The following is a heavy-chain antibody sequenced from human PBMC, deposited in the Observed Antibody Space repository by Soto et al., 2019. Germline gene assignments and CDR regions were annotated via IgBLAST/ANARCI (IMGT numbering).Heavy chain of an antibody. D-gene: IGHD6-19*01. V-gene: IGHV3-21*01. CDR1: GYTFTGYL. J-gene: IGHJ4*02. Sequence: ASVKVSFKASGYTFTGYLMHWFRQAPGKGLEWVAAMPTSSSSIYYADSVKGRFTISRDNAKNSLFLQMNSLRAEDTAVYYCARGTLAVAGIGVNWGQGTLVTVSS. CDR3: ARGTLAVAGIGVN. CDR2: MPTSSSSI.